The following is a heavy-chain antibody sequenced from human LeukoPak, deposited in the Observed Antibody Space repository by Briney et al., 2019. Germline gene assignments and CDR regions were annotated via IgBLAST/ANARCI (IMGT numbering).Heavy chain of an antibody. CDR1: GFTFSSYA. D-gene: IGHD3-3*01. V-gene: IGHV3-64*01. Sequence: PGGSLRLSCAASGFTFSSYAMHWVRQAPGKGLEYVSAISSNGGSTYYANSVKGRFTISRDNSKNTLYLQMGSLRAEDVAVYYCARGLTIFGVVTHFDYWGQGTLVTVSS. CDR2: ISSNGGST. CDR3: ARGLTIFGVVTHFDY. J-gene: IGHJ4*02.